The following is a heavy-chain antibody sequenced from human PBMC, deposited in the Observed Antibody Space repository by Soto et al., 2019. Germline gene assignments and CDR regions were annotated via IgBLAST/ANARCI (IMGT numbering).Heavy chain of an antibody. J-gene: IGHJ4*02. CDR3: ASCSGGSCYPTLALDY. CDR2: IIPIFGTA. Sequence: ASAKVSCKASGGTFSSYAISWVRQAPGQGLEWMGGIIPIFGTANYAQKFQGRVTITADESTSTAYMELSSLRSEDTAVYYCASCSGGSCYPTLALDYWGQGTLVTVSS. D-gene: IGHD2-15*01. V-gene: IGHV1-69*13. CDR1: GGTFSSYA.